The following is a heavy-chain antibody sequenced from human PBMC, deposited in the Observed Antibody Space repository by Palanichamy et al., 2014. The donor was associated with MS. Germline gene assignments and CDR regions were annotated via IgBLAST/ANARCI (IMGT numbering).Heavy chain of an antibody. CDR3: ARDSSPLRLGELSLYFDY. Sequence: QVQLVEVWGRRGPAWRSLRLSCAALDSLSSYAMHWVRQXPGKGLEWVAVISYGGSNKYYADSVKGRFTISRDNSKNTLYLQMNSLRAEDTAVYYCARDSSPLRLGELSLYFDYWGQGTLVTVSS. D-gene: IGHD3-16*02. J-gene: IGHJ4*02. CDR1: DSLSSYA. V-gene: IGHV3-30-3*01. CDR2: ISYGGSNK.